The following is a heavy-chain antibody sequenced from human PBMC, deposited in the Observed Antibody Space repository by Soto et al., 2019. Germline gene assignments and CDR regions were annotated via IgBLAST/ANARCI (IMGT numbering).Heavy chain of an antibody. CDR2: ISAYNGNT. Sequence: GASVKVSCTASGYTFTSYGISWVRQAPGQGLEWMGWISAYNGNTNYAQKLQGRVTMTTDTSTSTAYMELRSLRSDDTAVYYCARDPNSSGWYGGAFDIWGQGTMVTVSS. D-gene: IGHD6-19*01. V-gene: IGHV1-18*01. J-gene: IGHJ3*02. CDR3: ARDPNSSGWYGGAFDI. CDR1: GYTFTSYG.